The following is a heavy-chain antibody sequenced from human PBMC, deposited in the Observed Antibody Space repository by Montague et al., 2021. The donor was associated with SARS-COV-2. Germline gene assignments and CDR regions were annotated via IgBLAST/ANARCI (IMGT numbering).Heavy chain of an antibody. CDR3: ARGFRGGYSTFDY. J-gene: IGHJ4*02. V-gene: IGHV3-30*04. Sequence: SLRLSCAASGFTFSSYAMHWVRQAPGKGLEWVAVISYDGSNKYYVDSVKGRFTISRDNPKNTLYLQMNSLRAEDTAVYYCARGFRGGYSTFDYWGQGTLVTVSS. D-gene: IGHD2-21*01. CDR2: ISYDGSNK. CDR1: GFTFSSYA.